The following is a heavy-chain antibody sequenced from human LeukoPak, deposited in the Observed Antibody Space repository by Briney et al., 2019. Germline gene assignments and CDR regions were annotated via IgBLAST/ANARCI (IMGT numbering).Heavy chain of an antibody. CDR2: IIPIFGTA. V-gene: IGHV1-69*13. CDR3: ARCRVPAALAFDSGYDLGYYYYYMDV. D-gene: IGHD5-12*01. Sequence: SVKVSCKASGGTFSSYAISWVRQAPGQGLEWMGGIIPIFGTANYAQKFQGRVTITADESTSTAYMELSSLRSEDTAVYYCARCRVPAALAFDSGYDLGYYYYYMDVWGKGPTVTISS. CDR1: GGTFSSYA. J-gene: IGHJ6*03.